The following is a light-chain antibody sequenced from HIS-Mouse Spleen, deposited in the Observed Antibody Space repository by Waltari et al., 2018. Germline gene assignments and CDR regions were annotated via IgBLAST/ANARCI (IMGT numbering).Light chain of an antibody. Sequence: QAVLTQPSSLSASPGASASLTCTLRSGIHVGTYRIYRYQQKPGSPPQYPLRYKSDSDKQQGSGVPSRFSGSKDASSNAGILLISGLQSEDEADYYCMIWHSSAWVFGGGTKLTVL. J-gene: IGLJ3*02. CDR3: MIWHSSAWV. CDR2: YKSDSDK. CDR1: SGIHVGTYR. V-gene: IGLV5-45*02.